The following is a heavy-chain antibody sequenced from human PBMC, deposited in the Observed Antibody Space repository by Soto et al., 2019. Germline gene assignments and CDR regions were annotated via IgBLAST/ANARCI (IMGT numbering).Heavy chain of an antibody. J-gene: IGHJ5*02. Sequence: QVQLVQSGAEVKQPGSSVKVSCKASGGTFSSYAISWVRQAPGQGLEWMGGIIPIFGTANYAQKFQGRVTITADKSTSTAYMELSSLRSEDTAVYYCARDLGHDYVWGSYRPNWFDPWGQGTLVTVSS. D-gene: IGHD3-16*02. CDR2: IIPIFGTA. V-gene: IGHV1-69*06. CDR3: ARDLGHDYVWGSYRPNWFDP. CDR1: GGTFSSYA.